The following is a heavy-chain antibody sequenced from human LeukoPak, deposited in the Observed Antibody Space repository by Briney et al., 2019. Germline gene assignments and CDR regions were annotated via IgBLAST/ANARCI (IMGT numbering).Heavy chain of an antibody. Sequence: GRSLRLSCAASGVTFSSYAMHWVRQAPGKGLEWVAVISYDGSNKYYADSVKGRFTISRDNSKNTLYLQMNSLRAEDTAVYYCARDSSWYFDYWGQGTLVTVSS. CDR3: ARDSSWYFDY. V-gene: IGHV3-30*04. CDR2: ISYDGSNK. J-gene: IGHJ4*02. D-gene: IGHD6-13*01. CDR1: GVTFSSYA.